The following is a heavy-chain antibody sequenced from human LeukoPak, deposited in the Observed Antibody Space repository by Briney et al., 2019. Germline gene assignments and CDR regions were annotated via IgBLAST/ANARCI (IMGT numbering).Heavy chain of an antibody. CDR2: MNPNSGNT. V-gene: IGHV1-8*01. Sequence: ASVKVPCKASGYTFTSYDINWVRQATGQGLEWMGWMNPNSGNTGYAQKFQGRVTMTRNTSISTAYMELSSLRSEDTAVYYCARGNYDILTGYYLFDYWGQGTLVTVSS. D-gene: IGHD3-9*01. J-gene: IGHJ4*02. CDR3: ARGNYDILTGYYLFDY. CDR1: GYTFTSYD.